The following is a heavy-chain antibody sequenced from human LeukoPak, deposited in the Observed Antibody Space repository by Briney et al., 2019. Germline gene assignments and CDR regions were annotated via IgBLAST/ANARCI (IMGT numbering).Heavy chain of an antibody. D-gene: IGHD3-22*01. J-gene: IGHJ4*02. CDR1: GFTFSNAW. CDR2: IKSKTDGGTT. CDR3: ARDSGITMIVSSPFDY. Sequence: GGSLRLSCAASGFTFSNAWMSWVRQAPGKGLEWVGRIKSKTDGGTTDYAAPVKGRFTISRDDSKNTLYLQMNSLRAEDTAVYYCARDSGITMIVSSPFDYWGQGTLVTVSS. V-gene: IGHV3-15*01.